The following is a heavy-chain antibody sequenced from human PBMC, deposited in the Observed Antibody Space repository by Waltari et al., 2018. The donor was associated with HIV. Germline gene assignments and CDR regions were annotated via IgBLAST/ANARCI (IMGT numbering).Heavy chain of an antibody. CDR2: IIPILGIA. J-gene: IGHJ6*02. V-gene: IGHV1-69*04. D-gene: IGHD6-6*01. CDR3: AREPSEARVYYYDGMDV. CDR1: GGTFSSYA. Sequence: QVQLVQSGAEVKKPGSSVKVSCKASGGTFSSYAISWVRQAPGQGLEWMVRIIPILGIANYAQKFQGRVTITADKSTSTAYMELSSLRSEDTAVYYCAREPSEARVYYYDGMDVWGQGTTVTVSS.